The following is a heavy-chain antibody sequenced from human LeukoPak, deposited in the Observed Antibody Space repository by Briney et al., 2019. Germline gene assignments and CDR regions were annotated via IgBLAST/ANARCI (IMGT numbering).Heavy chain of an antibody. CDR3: TGGGF. CDR2: IKKDGNEK. Sequence: GGSLRLSCVGSGFTFSSSLMTWVRQAPGKGLEWVASIKKDGNEKHYVDSVKGRFTISRDNAKKTLYLQIDTLRAEDAAVYSCTGGGFWGQGTLVTVSS. V-gene: IGHV3-7*04. J-gene: IGHJ4*02. CDR1: GFTFSSSL.